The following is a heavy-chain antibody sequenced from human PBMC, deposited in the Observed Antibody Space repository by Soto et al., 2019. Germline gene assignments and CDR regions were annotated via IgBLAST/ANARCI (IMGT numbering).Heavy chain of an antibody. CDR2: ISACNGNT. CDR1: GYTFTSYG. CDR3: ARYDSSGWYRFDP. V-gene: IGHV1-18*01. Sequence: AASVKVSCKASGYTFTSYGISWVRQAPGQGLEWMGWISACNGNTNYAQKLQGRVTMTTDTSTSTAYMELRSLRSDDTAVYYCARYDSSGWYRFDPWGQGTLVTVSS. J-gene: IGHJ5*02. D-gene: IGHD6-19*01.